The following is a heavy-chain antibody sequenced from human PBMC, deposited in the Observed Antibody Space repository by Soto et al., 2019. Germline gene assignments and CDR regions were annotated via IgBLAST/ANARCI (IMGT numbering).Heavy chain of an antibody. V-gene: IGHV2-70*01. Sequence: SGPTLVNPTQTLTLTCTFSGFSLSTSGMCVSWIRQPPGKALEWLALIDWDDDKYYSTSLKTRLTISKDTSKNQVVLTMTNMDPVDTATYYCARMGIAVAGDPPWFDPWGQGTLVTVSS. D-gene: IGHD6-19*01. J-gene: IGHJ5*02. CDR1: GFSLSTSGMC. CDR2: IDWDDDK. CDR3: ARMGIAVAGDPPWFDP.